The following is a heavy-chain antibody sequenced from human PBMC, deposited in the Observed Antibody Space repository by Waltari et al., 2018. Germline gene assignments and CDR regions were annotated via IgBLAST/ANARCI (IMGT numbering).Heavy chain of an antibody. CDR2: ISGSRGST. CDR1: GFTFSSYA. J-gene: IGHJ4*02. V-gene: IGHV3-23*01. CDR3: AKEYERYNWTPGY. D-gene: IGHD1-20*01. Sequence: EVQLLESGGGLVQPGGSLRLSCAASGFTFSSYAMSWVRQAPGRGLGWGSAISGSRGSTYYADSVNGRFTISRDKSKNTLYRPMNSLRAEDTAVYYCAKEYERYNWTPGYWGQGTLVTVSS.